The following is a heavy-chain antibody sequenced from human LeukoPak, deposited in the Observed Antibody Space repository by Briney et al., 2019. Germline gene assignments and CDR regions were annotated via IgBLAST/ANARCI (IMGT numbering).Heavy chain of an antibody. J-gene: IGHJ2*01. V-gene: IGHV1-2*02. Sequence: GASVKVSCKASGYTFTGYHMHWVRQAPGQGLEWMGWINPNSGGTNYAQKFQGRVTMTRDTSISTAYMELSRLRPDDTAVYYCVRDYDILSGYYRQDWDFDLWGRGTLVTVSS. D-gene: IGHD3-9*01. CDR2: INPNSGGT. CDR3: VRDYDILSGYYRQDWDFDL. CDR1: GYTFTGYH.